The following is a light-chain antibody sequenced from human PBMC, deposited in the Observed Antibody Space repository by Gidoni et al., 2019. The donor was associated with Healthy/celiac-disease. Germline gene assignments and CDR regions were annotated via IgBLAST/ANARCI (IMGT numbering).Light chain of an antibody. CDR2: EFS. Sequence: QSAMTQPASVSGSPGQSITLSCTGTSSDVGGYNYVSWYQQHPGKAPKLILYEFSNRPSGVSNRCSGSKSGNTASLTISGLQAEDEADYYCSSYTSSSTVVFGGWTKLPVL. V-gene: IGLV2-14*01. CDR1: SSDVGGYNY. J-gene: IGLJ2*01. CDR3: SSYTSSSTVV.